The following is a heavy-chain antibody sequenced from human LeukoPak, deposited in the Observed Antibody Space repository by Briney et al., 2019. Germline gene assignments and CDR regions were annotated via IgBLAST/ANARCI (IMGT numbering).Heavy chain of an antibody. V-gene: IGHV3-30*04. D-gene: IGHD3-10*01. J-gene: IGHJ5*02. CDR1: GFTFSSYA. CDR2: ISYDGSNK. CDR3: ATALLRRGEFDP. Sequence: GGSLRLSCAASGFTFSSYAMHWVRQAPGKGLEWVAVISYDGSNKYYADSVKGRFTISRDNSKNTLYLQMNSLRAEDTAVYYCATALLRRGEFDPWGQGTLVTVSS.